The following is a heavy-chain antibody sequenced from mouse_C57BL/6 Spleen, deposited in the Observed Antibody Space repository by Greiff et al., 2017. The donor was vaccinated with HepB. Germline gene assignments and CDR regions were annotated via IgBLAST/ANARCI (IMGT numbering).Heavy chain of an antibody. Sequence: EVQLVESGGGLVKPGGSLKLSCAASGFTFSSYAMSWVRQTPEKRLEWVATISDGGSYTYYPDNVKGRFTISRDNAKNNLYLQMSHLKSEDTAMYYCARENYSISFAYWGQGTLVTVSA. V-gene: IGHV5-4*01. CDR2: ISDGGSYT. J-gene: IGHJ3*01. CDR3: ARENYSISFAY. CDR1: GFTFSSYA. D-gene: IGHD2-5*01.